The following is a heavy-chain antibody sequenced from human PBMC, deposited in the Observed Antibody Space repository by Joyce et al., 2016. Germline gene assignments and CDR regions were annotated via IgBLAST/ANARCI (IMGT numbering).Heavy chain of an antibody. CDR1: GYSLSSGYY. V-gene: IGHV4-38-2*01. Sequence: QVQLQESGPGLATPSETLSLTCAVSGYSLSSGYYWGWIRQPPGKGLEWIGFIYHSGNTYYKSSLKSRVTRSIDTSKNQFSLKLSSVTAADTAVYYCARQDSSGYFPTIDYWGQGTLVTVSS. D-gene: IGHD3-22*01. CDR2: IYHSGNT. CDR3: ARQDSSGYFPTIDY. J-gene: IGHJ4*02.